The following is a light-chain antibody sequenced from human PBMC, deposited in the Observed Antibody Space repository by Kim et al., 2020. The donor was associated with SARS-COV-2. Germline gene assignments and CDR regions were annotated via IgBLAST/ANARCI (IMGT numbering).Light chain of an antibody. V-gene: IGKV3-15*01. CDR2: GAS. CDR3: QQYNDWPYT. J-gene: IGKJ2*01. CDR1: QSVGSN. Sequence: SVSPGERATLSCRASQSVGSNLAWYQQEPGQAPRLLIYGASTRATGIPARFSGSGSGTEFTLTITSLQSEDFAVYYCQQYNDWPYTFGQGTKLEI.